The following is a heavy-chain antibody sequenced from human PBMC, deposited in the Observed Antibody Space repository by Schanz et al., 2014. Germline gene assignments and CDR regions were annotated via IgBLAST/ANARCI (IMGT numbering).Heavy chain of an antibody. J-gene: IGHJ1*01. V-gene: IGHV3-11*01. CDR3: ARDTAQSCIGPSCFEYFQH. Sequence: QVQLVESGGGLVKPGGSLRLSCAASGLTFSDYYMSWIRQAPGKGLEWVSYISSSGSTIYYADSVKGRFTISRDNAKNSLYLQMSGLRAEDTALYYCARDTAQSCIGPSCFEYFQHWGQGALXTVSS. CDR2: ISSSGSTI. D-gene: IGHD2-2*01. CDR1: GLTFSDYY.